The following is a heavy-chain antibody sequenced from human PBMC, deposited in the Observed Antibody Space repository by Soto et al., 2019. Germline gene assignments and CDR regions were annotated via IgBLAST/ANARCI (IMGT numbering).Heavy chain of an antibody. D-gene: IGHD2-15*01. V-gene: IGHV3-23*01. CDR3: AETASVVVLPLTSGWFDP. J-gene: IGHJ5*02. Sequence: EVQLLESGGGLVQPGGSLRLSCAASGFTFSSYAMSWVRQAPGKGLEWVSAISGSGSGGNTDFADTVKGRFTASRDNSNNTLYLQINSRRAEETAVYYCAETASVVVLPLTSGWFDPWGQGTLVTVSS. CDR1: GFTFSSYA. CDR2: ISGSGSGGNT.